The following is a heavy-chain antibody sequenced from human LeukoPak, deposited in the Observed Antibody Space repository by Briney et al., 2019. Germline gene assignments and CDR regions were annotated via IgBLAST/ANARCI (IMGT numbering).Heavy chain of an antibody. D-gene: IGHD3-10*01. V-gene: IGHV1-2*02. Sequence: ASVKVSCKASGYTFTSYDINWVRQATGQGLEWMGWINPKNGGTYYAEKFQGRVTMTRDTSITTVYMELSRLRSDDTAIYYCATDITALDYWGQGTLVTVSS. CDR1: GYTFTSYD. CDR2: INPKNGGT. J-gene: IGHJ4*02. CDR3: ATDITALDY.